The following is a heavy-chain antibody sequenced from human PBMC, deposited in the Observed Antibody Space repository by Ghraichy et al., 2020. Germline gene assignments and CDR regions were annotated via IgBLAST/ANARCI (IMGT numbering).Heavy chain of an antibody. CDR2: ISGSGGST. D-gene: IGHD3-3*01. J-gene: IGHJ6*02. Sequence: ESLNISCAASGFTFSSYAMSWVRQAPGKGLEWVSAISGSGGSTYYADSVKGRFTISRDNSKNTLYLQMNSLRAEDTAVYYCANAIRFLEWLDYYGMDVWGQGTTVTVSS. V-gene: IGHV3-23*01. CDR1: GFTFSSYA. CDR3: ANAIRFLEWLDYYGMDV.